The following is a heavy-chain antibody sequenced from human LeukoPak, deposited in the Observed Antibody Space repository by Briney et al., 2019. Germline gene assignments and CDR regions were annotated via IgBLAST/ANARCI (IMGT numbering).Heavy chain of an antibody. CDR2: IKFDGSDQ. J-gene: IGHJ4*02. CDR1: GFTFSSCG. D-gene: IGHD2-15*01. Sequence: GGSLRLSCAASGFTFSSCGMHWVRQAPGKGLEWVAIIKFDGSDQYYADAVKGRFTISRDNSKNTLYLQMDSLRAEDTAVYYCARDVGQFDFWGQGTLVTAPS. V-gene: IGHV3-33*05. CDR3: ARDVGQFDF.